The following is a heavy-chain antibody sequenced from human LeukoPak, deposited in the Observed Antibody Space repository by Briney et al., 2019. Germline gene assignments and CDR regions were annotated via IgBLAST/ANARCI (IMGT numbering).Heavy chain of an antibody. V-gene: IGHV4-34*01. Sequence: SETLSLTCAVYGGSFSGYYWSWIRQPPGKRLEWIGEINHSGSTNYNPSLKSRVTISVDTSKNQFSLKLSSVTAADTAVYYCARFYRTVVYGMDVWGQGTTVTVSS. CDR2: INHSGST. CDR1: GGSFSGYY. J-gene: IGHJ6*02. CDR3: ARFYRTVVYGMDV. D-gene: IGHD4-17*01.